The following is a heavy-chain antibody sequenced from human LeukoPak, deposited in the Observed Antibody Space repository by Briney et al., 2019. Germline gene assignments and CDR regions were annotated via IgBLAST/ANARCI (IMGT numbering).Heavy chain of an antibody. D-gene: IGHD5-12*01. Sequence: ASVKVSCKASGYPFTGYYLHWVRQAPGQGLEGMGWINPDSGGTDHEQKFQGRVTMTRDTSISTAYMELSRLRSDDTAVYYCARASGYDFGTDFDYWGQGTLVTVSS. J-gene: IGHJ4*02. CDR2: INPDSGGT. CDR3: ARASGYDFGTDFDY. V-gene: IGHV1-2*02. CDR1: GYPFTGYY.